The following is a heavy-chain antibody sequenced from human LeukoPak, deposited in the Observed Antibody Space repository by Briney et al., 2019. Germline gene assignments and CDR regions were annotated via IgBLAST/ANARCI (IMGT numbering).Heavy chain of an antibody. CDR3: ARGGWYYFDY. Sequence: GGSLRLSCAASGFTFSSHWMSWVRQAPGKGLEWVACIKQDGSDIYYVDSVKGRFTISRDNAKNSLYLQMNSLRAEDTAVYYCARGGWYYFDYWGQRTLVTVPS. CDR2: IKQDGSDI. J-gene: IGHJ4*02. V-gene: IGHV3-7*04. D-gene: IGHD3-22*01. CDR1: GFTFSSHW.